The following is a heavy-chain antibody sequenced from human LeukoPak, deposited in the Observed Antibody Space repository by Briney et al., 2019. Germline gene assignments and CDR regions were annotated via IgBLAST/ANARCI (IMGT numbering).Heavy chain of an antibody. J-gene: IGHJ4*02. Sequence: SETLSPTCTVSGGSISSYYWSWIRQPPGKGLEWIGYIYTSRSTNYNPSLKSRVTISVDTSKNQFSLKLSSVTAADTAVYYCARRGDGYYDYWGQGTLVTVSS. CDR3: ARRGDGYYDY. CDR2: IYTSRST. V-gene: IGHV4-4*09. D-gene: IGHD3-16*01. CDR1: GGSISSYY.